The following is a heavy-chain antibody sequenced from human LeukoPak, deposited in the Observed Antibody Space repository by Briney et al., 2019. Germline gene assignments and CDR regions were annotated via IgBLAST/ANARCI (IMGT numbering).Heavy chain of an antibody. J-gene: IGHJ3*02. CDR2: IKQDGSEK. V-gene: IGHV3-7*01. CDR1: GFTFSSYW. Sequence: GGSLRLSCAASGFTFSSYWMSWVRQAPGKGLEWVANIKQDGSEKYYVDSVKGRFTISRDNAKNSLYLQMNSLRAEDTAVYYCASPRGGYYLDAFDIWGQGTMVTVSS. CDR3: ASPRGGYYLDAFDI. D-gene: IGHD3-22*01.